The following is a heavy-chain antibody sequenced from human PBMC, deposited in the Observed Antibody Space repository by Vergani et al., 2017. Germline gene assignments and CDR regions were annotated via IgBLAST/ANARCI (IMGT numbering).Heavy chain of an antibody. CDR2: VNHGGST. CDR1: GGSFSDYY. V-gene: IGHV4-34*01. J-gene: IGHJ4*02. CDR3: ATIARAPTRRNPPPDY. Sequence: QVQLQEWGAGLLKTSETLSLTCGVSGGSFSDYYWSWIRQAPGMGLEWIGEVNHGGSTNYNPSLKSRVSISVDTSKNLFSLQLTSVTAADSALYFCATIARAPTRRNPPPDYWGQGILVTVSS. D-gene: IGHD3-16*02.